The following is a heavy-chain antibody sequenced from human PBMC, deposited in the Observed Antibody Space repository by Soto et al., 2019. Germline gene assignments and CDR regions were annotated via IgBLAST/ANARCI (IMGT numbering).Heavy chain of an antibody. CDR2: IYYSGST. CDR1: GGSISSGGYY. D-gene: IGHD3-22*01. V-gene: IGHV4-31*03. J-gene: IGHJ3*02. CDR3: ARGIAMRVVVTPYDAFDI. Sequence: QVQLQESGPGLVKPSQTLSLTCTVSGGSISSGGYYWSGIRQHPGKGLEWIGYIYYSGSTYYHPSLKSRVTVSVDTSKNQFSLKLSAVAAADTAVYYCARGIAMRVVVTPYDAFDIWGQGTMVTVSS.